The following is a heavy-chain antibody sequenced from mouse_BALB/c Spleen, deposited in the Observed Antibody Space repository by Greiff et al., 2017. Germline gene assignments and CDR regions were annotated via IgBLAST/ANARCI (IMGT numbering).Heavy chain of an antibody. D-gene: IGHD1-1*02. CDR1: GFNIKDTY. J-gene: IGHJ3*01. Sequence: EVQLQQSGAELVKPGASVKLSCTASGFNIKDTYMHWVKQRPEQGLEWIGRIDPANGNTKYDPKFQGKATITADTSSNTAYLQLSSLTSEDTAVYYCARGPTIGWFAYWGQGTLVTVSA. CDR2: IDPANGNT. V-gene: IGHV14-3*02. CDR3: ARGPTIGWFAY.